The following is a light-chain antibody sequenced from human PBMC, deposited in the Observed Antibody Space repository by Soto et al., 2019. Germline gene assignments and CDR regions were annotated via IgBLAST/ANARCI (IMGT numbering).Light chain of an antibody. CDR2: GAS. CDR1: QSVSSSY. Sequence: EMVLTQSPGTLSLSPGERATLSCRASQSVSSSYLAWYQQKPGQAPRLLIYGASSRATGIPDRFSGSGSATDFTLTISRLEPEDSAVYYCQQYGTSPPLTFGGGTKWIS. J-gene: IGKJ4*01. CDR3: QQYGTSPPLT. V-gene: IGKV3-20*01.